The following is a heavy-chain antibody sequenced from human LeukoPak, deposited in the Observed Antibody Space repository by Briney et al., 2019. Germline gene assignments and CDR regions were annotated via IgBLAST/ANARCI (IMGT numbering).Heavy chain of an antibody. J-gene: IGHJ5*02. V-gene: IGHV3-15*01. Sequence: GGSLRLSCAASGFTFSNAWMSWVRQAPGKGLEWVGRIKSKTDGGTTDYAAPVKGRFTISRDDSKNTLYLQMNSLKTEDTAVYYCARFWNDILTGYGYNWFDPWGQGTLVTVSS. D-gene: IGHD3-9*01. CDR1: GFTFSNAW. CDR3: ARFWNDILTGYGYNWFDP. CDR2: IKSKTDGGTT.